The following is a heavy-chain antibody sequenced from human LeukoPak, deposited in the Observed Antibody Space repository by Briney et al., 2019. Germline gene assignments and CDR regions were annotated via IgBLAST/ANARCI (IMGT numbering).Heavy chain of an antibody. CDR3: CIPRLDDYDTSGRGVADAFDF. J-gene: IGHJ3*01. Sequence: SETLSLTCTVSRGSISSSSYYWGWIRQPPGKGLEWIGSIYYSGSTYYNPSLKSRVTISVDTSKNQFSLKLSSVTAADTAVFWRCIPRLDDYDTSGRGVADAFDFWGQGTMVTVSS. CDR2: IYYSGST. V-gene: IGHV4-39*01. CDR1: RGSISSSSYY. D-gene: IGHD3-22*01.